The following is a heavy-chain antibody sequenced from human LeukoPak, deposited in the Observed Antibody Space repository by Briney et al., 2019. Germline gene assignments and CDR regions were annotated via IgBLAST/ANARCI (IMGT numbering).Heavy chain of an antibody. CDR2: IIPIFGTA. J-gene: IGHJ4*02. CDR1: GGTFSSYA. D-gene: IGHD5-24*01. Sequence: SVKVSCKASGGTFSSYAISWVRQAPGQGLEWMGGIIPIFGTANYAQKFQGRVTITTDESTSTAYMELSSLGSEDTAVYYCARPRDGYNYPFDYWGQGTLVTVSS. CDR3: ARPRDGYNYPFDY. V-gene: IGHV1-69*05.